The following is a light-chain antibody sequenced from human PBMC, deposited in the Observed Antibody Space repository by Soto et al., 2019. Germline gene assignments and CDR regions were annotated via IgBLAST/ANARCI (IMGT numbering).Light chain of an antibody. Sequence: QSVLTQPISVSGSPGQSITISCTGTSSDVGGYDYVCWYQHHPGKGPKLLIYDVTNRPSGVSNRFSGSKSGNTASLTISGLQAEDEADYYCSSYRSAGTLEVFAGGTKVTVL. J-gene: IGLJ2*01. V-gene: IGLV2-14*03. CDR2: DVT. CDR3: SSYRSAGTLEV. CDR1: SSDVGGYDY.